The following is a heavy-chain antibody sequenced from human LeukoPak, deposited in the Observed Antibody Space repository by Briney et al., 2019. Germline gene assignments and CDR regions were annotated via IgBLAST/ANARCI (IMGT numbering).Heavy chain of an antibody. D-gene: IGHD3-9*01. J-gene: IGHJ3*02. CDR2: MYYSGSN. Sequence: SETLSLTCTVSGGSIISNYWNWIRQPPGKGLQWMAYMYYSGSNNYNPSLKSRVTISLDPSKNQFSLKLSSVTAADTAVYYCARGILTGPIYAFDIWGQGTMVTVSS. V-gene: IGHV4-59*01. CDR3: ARGILTGPIYAFDI. CDR1: GGSIISNY.